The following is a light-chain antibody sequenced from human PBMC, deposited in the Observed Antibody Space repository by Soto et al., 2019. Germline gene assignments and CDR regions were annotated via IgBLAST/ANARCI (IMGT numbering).Light chain of an antibody. J-gene: IGLJ2*01. Sequence: QSVLTQPASGSGSPGQSITISCTGTSSDIGDYDYVSWYQHLPGKAPKLLIFDVTHRPSGVSDRFSGSKSGNTASLTISGVRPEDEADYYCCSYTDIALDVVFGGGTKVTVL. CDR2: DVT. CDR1: SSDIGDYDY. V-gene: IGLV2-14*01. CDR3: CSYTDIALDVV.